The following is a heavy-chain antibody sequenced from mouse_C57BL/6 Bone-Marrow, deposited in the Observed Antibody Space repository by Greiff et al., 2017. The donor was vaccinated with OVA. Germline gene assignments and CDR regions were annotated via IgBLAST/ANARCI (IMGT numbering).Heavy chain of an antibody. J-gene: IGHJ3*01. CDR1: GYAFTNYL. CDR2: INPGSGGT. CDR3: ARGIFWFAY. V-gene: IGHV1-54*01. Sequence: VKLQESGAELVRPGTSVKVSCKASGYAFTNYLIEWVKQRPGQGLEWIGVINPGSGGTNYNEKFKGKATLTADKSSSTAYMQLSSLTSEDSAVYFCARGIFWFAYRGQGTLVTVSA.